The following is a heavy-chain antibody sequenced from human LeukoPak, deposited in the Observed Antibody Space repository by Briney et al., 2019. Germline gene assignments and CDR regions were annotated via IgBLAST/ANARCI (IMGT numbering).Heavy chain of an antibody. CDR2: TNGATGNT. Sequence: ASVKVSCKASGYTFSNYALHWVRQAPGQRLEWMGWTNGATGNTRFSRDFQGRLTITIDTSASIGYMELSSLRSEDTAVYYCARSPGGNARTWLDYWGQGTLVTVSS. CDR3: ARSPGGNARTWLDY. V-gene: IGHV1-3*02. D-gene: IGHD2-8*02. J-gene: IGHJ4*02. CDR1: GYTFSNYA.